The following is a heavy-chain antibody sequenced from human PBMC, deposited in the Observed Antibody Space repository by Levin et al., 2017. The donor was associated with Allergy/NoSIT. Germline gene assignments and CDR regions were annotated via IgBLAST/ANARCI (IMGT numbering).Heavy chain of an antibody. J-gene: IGHJ5*02. CDR1: GGTFSSYA. V-gene: IGHV1-69*13. CDR3: AREHSGRGSGSYPNWFDP. CDR2: IIPIFGTA. D-gene: IGHD3-10*01. Sequence: SVKVSCKASGGTFSSYAISWVRQAPGQGLEWMGGIIPIFGTANYAQKFQGRVTITADESTSTAYMELSSLRSEDTAVYYCAREHSGRGSGSYPNWFDPWGQGTLVTVSS.